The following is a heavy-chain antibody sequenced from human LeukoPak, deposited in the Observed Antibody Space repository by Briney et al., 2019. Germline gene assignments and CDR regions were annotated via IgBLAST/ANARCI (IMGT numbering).Heavy chain of an antibody. V-gene: IGHV7-4-1*02. CDR2: INTNTGIP. CDR1: GYTMSTYA. D-gene: IGHD1-14*01. Sequence: ASVMVSCTTSGYTMSTYAMNWVRQVPGQGLEWMGWINTNTGIPTYAQSFTGRYLFSLDTSASTAYLQISRLRPEDTAVYYCARTGSLDVWGQGTMVTVSS. CDR3: ARTGSLDV. J-gene: IGHJ3*01.